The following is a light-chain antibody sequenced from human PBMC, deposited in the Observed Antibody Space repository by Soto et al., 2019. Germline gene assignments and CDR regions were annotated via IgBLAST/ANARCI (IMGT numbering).Light chain of an antibody. Sequence: IGVKHSPVTLSLSPGEGATLSCRASQSVTGTNLAWYQQRAGQAPRLLIYDAVRRATGIPDRFSGSGSGTDFTLTISRLEPEDFAVYYCQQRSNWPRTFGQGTKVDIK. CDR1: QSVTGTN. J-gene: IGKJ1*01. CDR2: DAV. CDR3: QQRSNWPRT. V-gene: IGKV3D-20*02.